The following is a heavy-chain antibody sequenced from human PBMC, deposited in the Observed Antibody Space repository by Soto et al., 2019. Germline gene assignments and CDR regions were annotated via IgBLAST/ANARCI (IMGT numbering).Heavy chain of an antibody. CDR1: GFTLSSYA. D-gene: IGHD5-12*01. V-gene: IGHV3-30-3*01. CDR2: ISYDGSNK. Sequence: QVQLVESGGGVVQPGRSLRLSCAASGFTLSSYAMHWVRQAPGKGLEWVAVISYDGSNKYYADSVKGRFTISRDNSKNTLYLQMNSLRAEDTAVYYCARDRSPMATILWYFDLWGRGTLVTVSS. CDR3: ARDRSPMATILWYFDL. J-gene: IGHJ2*01.